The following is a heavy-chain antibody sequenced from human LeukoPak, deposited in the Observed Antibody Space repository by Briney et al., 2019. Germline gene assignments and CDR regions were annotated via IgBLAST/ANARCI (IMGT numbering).Heavy chain of an antibody. CDR1: GFTFSSYA. J-gene: IGHJ4*02. V-gene: IGHV3-23*01. D-gene: IGHD6-6*01. Sequence: GGSLRLSCAASGFTFSSYAMSWVRQAPGKGLEWVSAISGSGGSTYYADSVKGLFTISRDNSKNTLYLQMNRLRAEDTAMYYCARGGYSTSNYWGQGTLVTVSS. CDR3: ARGGYSTSNY. CDR2: ISGSGGST.